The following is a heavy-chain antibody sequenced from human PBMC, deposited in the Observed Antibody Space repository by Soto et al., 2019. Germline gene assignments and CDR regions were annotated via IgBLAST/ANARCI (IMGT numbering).Heavy chain of an antibody. Sequence: SETLSLTCTVSGGSISSYYWSWIRQPPGKGLEWIGYIYYTGSTNYNPSLKSRVTISVDTSKNQFSLKLSSVTAADTAVYYCARDIMGTNYYYYGMDVWGQGTTVTVS. CDR2: IYYTGST. V-gene: IGHV4-59*01. D-gene: IGHD2-8*01. CDR1: GGSISSYY. J-gene: IGHJ6*02. CDR3: ARDIMGTNYYYYGMDV.